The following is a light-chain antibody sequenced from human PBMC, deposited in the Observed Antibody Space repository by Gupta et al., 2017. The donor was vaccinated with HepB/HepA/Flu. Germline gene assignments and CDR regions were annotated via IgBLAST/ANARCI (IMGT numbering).Light chain of an antibody. CDR3: RHQNISLHT. J-gene: IGKJ2*01. V-gene: IGKV1-17*01. Sequence: DIQMTQSPSSLSVSVGDRVTITCRASQDIRNDLGWYQQKPGEAPKRLIYDASTLQSGVPSRFSGSGSETEFTLTISSPQPEDFANYSCRHQNISLHTFGQGTKLEIK. CDR2: DAS. CDR1: QDIRND.